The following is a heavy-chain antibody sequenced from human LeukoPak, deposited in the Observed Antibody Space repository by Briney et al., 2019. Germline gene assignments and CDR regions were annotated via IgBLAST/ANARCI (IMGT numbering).Heavy chain of an antibody. V-gene: IGHV1-18*04. CDR1: GYSFTGYY. D-gene: IGHD6-19*01. CDR3: ARDPGIAVAGAIDY. Sequence: ASVKVSCKASGYSFTGYYIHWVRQAPGQGLEWMGWISAYNGNTNYAQKLQGRVTMTTDTSTSTAYMELRSLRSDDTAVYYCARDPGIAVAGAIDYWGQGTLVTVSS. J-gene: IGHJ4*02. CDR2: ISAYNGNT.